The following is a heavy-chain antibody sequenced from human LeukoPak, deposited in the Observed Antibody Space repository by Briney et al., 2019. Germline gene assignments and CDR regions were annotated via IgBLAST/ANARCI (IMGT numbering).Heavy chain of an antibody. D-gene: IGHD6-13*01. V-gene: IGHV4-39*02. CDR2: IYYSGST. Sequence: PSETLSLTCTVSGGSISSSSYYWGWIRQPPGKGLEWIGSIYYSGSTYYNPSLKSRVTISIDTSKNQFSLKLSSVTAADTAVYYCARDPFIAAAGTVIDYWGQGTLVTVSS. CDR3: ARDPFIAAAGTVIDY. CDR1: GGSISSSSYY. J-gene: IGHJ4*02.